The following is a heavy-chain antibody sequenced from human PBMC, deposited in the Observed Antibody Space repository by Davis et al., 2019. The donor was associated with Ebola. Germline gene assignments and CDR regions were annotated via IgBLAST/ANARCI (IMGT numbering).Heavy chain of an antibody. CDR1: GFTFSSYA. CDR2: ISGSGGST. V-gene: IGHV3-23*01. J-gene: IGHJ4*02. CDR3: ATTLGELSPFDY. D-gene: IGHD3-16*02. Sequence: PGGSLRLSCAASGFTFSSYAMSWVRQAPGKGLEWVSAISGSGGSTYYADSVKGRFTISRDNAKNSLYLQMNSLRAEDTALYYCATTLGELSPFDYWGQGTLVTVSS.